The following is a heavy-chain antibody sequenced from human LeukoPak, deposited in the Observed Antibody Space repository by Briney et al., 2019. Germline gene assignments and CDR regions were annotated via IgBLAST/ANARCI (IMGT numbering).Heavy chain of an antibody. CDR1: GFTFSSYA. Sequence: GGSLRLSCAASGFTFSSYAMSWVRQAPGKGLEWVSAISGSSGNTYYADSVKGRFTISRDNSKNTLYLQMNNLRAEDTALYYCARERATLDYYYYMDVWGKGTTVTVSS. D-gene: IGHD5-12*01. CDR3: ARERATLDYYYYMDV. V-gene: IGHV3-23*01. J-gene: IGHJ6*03. CDR2: ISGSSGNT.